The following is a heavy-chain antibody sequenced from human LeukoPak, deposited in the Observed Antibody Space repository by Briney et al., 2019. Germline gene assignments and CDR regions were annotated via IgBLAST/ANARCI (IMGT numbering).Heavy chain of an antibody. CDR3: ASLPDFWSGYTPEDYYYMDV. Sequence: SVKVSCKASGGTFSSYAISWVRQAPGQGLEWMGGIIPIFGTANYAQKFQGRVTITTDESTSTAYMELSSLRSEDTAVYYCASLPDFWSGYTPEDYYYMDVWGKGTTVTVSS. CDR2: IIPIFGTA. CDR1: GGTFSSYA. J-gene: IGHJ6*03. V-gene: IGHV1-69*05. D-gene: IGHD3-3*01.